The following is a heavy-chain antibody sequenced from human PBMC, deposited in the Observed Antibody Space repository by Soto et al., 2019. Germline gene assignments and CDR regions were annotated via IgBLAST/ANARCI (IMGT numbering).Heavy chain of an antibody. V-gene: IGHV4-30-4*01. Sequence: QVQLQESGPGLVRPSQTLSLTCTVSGDSISRGDYYWSWIRQPPGKGREWLGHLYYSGSTYSNPSLKSRVTISLDTSKNQFSLKLSSVTAADTAVYYCAREVYNHYDRSGYFLFDNWGQGTLVTVSS. J-gene: IGHJ4*02. CDR1: GDSISRGDYY. CDR3: AREVYNHYDRSGYFLFDN. D-gene: IGHD3-22*01. CDR2: LYYSGST.